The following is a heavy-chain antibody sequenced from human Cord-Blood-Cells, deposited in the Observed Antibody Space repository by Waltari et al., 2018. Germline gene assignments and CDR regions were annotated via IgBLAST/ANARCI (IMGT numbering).Heavy chain of an antibody. D-gene: IGHD6-13*01. J-gene: IGHJ5*02. Sequence: AISWVRQAPGQGLEWMGGIIPIFGTANYAQKFQGRVTITADESTSTAYMELSSLRSEDTAVYYCARGPEYSSSWYWFDPWGQGTLVTVSS. V-gene: IGHV1-69*01. CDR1: A. CDR3: ARGPEYSSSWYWFDP. CDR2: IIPIFGTA.